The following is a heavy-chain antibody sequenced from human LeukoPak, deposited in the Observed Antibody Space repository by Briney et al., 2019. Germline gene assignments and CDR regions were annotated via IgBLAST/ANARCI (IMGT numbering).Heavy chain of an antibody. CDR3: AGGVSAYYKGDYFDY. D-gene: IGHD3-3*01. V-gene: IGHV3-66*02. CDR2: IYSGGTT. CDR1: GFNVSSNY. Sequence: AGGSLRLSCVASGFNVSSNYMSWVRQAPGKGLEWVSIIYSGGTTYHSDSVKGRFTISRDNSKNTLYLQMNSLRAEDTAVYYCAGGVSAYYKGDYFDYWGQGTLVTVSS. J-gene: IGHJ4*02.